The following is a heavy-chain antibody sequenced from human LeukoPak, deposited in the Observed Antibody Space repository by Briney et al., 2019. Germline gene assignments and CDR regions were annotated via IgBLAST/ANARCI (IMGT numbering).Heavy chain of an antibody. CDR1: GGTFSSYT. D-gene: IGHD2-21*02. CDR3: ARDFYCGGDCYSGSDAFDI. V-gene: IGHV1-69*04. J-gene: IGHJ3*02. Sequence: GASVKVSCKASGGTFSSYTISWVRQAPGQGLEWMGRIIPILGIANYAQKFQGRVTITADKSTSTAYMELSSLRFEDTAVYYCARDFYCGGDCYSGSDAFDIWGQGTMVTVSS. CDR2: IIPILGIA.